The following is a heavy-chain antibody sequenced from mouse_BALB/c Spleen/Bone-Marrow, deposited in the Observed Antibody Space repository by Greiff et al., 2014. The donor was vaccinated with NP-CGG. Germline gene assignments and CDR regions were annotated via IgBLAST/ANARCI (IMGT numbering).Heavy chain of an antibody. CDR3: AREGDGAY. CDR2: ISDGGSYT. V-gene: IGHV5-4*02. D-gene: IGHD3-3*01. J-gene: IGHJ3*01. CDR1: GFTFSDYY. Sequence: EVMLVESGGGLVKPGGSLKLSCAASGFTFSDYYMYWVRQTPEKRLEWVATISDGGSYTYYPDSVKGRFTISRDSAKNNLYLQMSSLKSEDTAMYYCAREGDGAYWGQGTLVTVSA.